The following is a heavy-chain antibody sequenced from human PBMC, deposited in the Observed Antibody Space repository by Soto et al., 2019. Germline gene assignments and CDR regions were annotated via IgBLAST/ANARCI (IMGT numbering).Heavy chain of an antibody. CDR2: LSSGSFYI. CDR3: AREANTIYAPHGLDV. CDR1: GFPFDSYS. D-gene: IGHD3-3*01. Sequence: WGSLRLYCAVSGFPFDSYSMSWVRQAPRQGLEWLASLSSGSFYIFHADSIRGRFTISRDDAKNLLFLQMNSLTIEDTATYYCAREANTIYAPHGLDVWGQGTAVTVSS. V-gene: IGHV3-21*01. J-gene: IGHJ6*02.